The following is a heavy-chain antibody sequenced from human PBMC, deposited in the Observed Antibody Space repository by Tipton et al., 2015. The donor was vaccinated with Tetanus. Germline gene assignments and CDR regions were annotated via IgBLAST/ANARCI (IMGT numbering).Heavy chain of an antibody. CDR3: VSGSALDY. J-gene: IGHJ4*02. Sequence: SLRLSCEVSGFSFSNYKMNWVRQGPGRGLEWVSSISSTSRYINYADSVKGRLTISRDNAKNSLFLEMNSLRADDTAVYYCVSGSALDYWGQGTLITVSS. CDR1: GFSFSNYK. D-gene: IGHD6-25*01. CDR2: ISSTSRYI. V-gene: IGHV3-21*01.